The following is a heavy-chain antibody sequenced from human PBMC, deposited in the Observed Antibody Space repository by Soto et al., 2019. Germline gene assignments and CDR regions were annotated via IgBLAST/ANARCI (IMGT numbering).Heavy chain of an antibody. Sequence: ESGGGVVQPGRSLRLSCTASGFTFNRYGFNWVRQAPGKGLEWVAVIWYDGNTKYYADSVKGRFTISRDNLRRTGYLQMNSLTAEDTAVYYCARPLVAPVAGPYYYGMDVWGQGTTVTVSS. CDR3: ARPLVAPVAGPYYYGMDV. D-gene: IGHD6-19*01. J-gene: IGHJ6*02. CDR2: IWYDGNTK. CDR1: GFTFNRYG. V-gene: IGHV3-33*01.